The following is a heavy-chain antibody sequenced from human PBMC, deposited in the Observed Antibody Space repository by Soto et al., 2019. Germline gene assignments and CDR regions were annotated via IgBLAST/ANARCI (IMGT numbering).Heavy chain of an antibody. V-gene: IGHV3-23*01. Sequence: EVQLLESGGGLVQPGGSLRLSCAASGFTFSSDAMSWVREVPGKGLEWVSAISGSGGSTYYADSGKGRFTNTRDNSKNTLYLPMNSLIAEDTAVYYCSNHEQLAGLDYWGHGTLVTVSS. CDR3: SNHEQLAGLDY. J-gene: IGHJ4*01. CDR1: GFTFSSDA. D-gene: IGHD6-6*01. CDR2: ISGSGGST.